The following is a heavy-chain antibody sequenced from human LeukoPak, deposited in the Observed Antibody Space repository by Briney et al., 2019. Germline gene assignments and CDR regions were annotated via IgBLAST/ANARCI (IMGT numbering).Heavy chain of an antibody. J-gene: IGHJ4*02. CDR1: GFTFSSYA. V-gene: IGHV3-23*01. CDR3: AREGVNTVVDY. Sequence: QPGGSLRLSCAASGFTFSSYALSWVRQAPGKGLEWVSAISGSGGSTYYADSVKGRFTISRDNAKNSLYLQMNSLRAEDTAVYYCAREGVNTVVDYWGQGTLVTVSS. D-gene: IGHD4-23*01. CDR2: ISGSGGST.